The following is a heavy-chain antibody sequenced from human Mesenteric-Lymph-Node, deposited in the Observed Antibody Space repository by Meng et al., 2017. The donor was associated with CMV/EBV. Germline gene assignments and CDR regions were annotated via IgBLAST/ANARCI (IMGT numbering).Heavy chain of an antibody. Sequence: ASVKVSCKASGYTFTSYYMHWVRQAPGQGLEWMGIINPSGGSTSYAQKFQGRVTMTRDTSTSTVYMELRSLRSDDTAIYYCARDRTYSGTYSRGDYWGQGTLVTVSS. V-gene: IGHV1-46*01. CDR1: GYTFTSYY. CDR2: INPSGGST. D-gene: IGHD1-26*01. CDR3: ARDRTYSGTYSRGDY. J-gene: IGHJ4*02.